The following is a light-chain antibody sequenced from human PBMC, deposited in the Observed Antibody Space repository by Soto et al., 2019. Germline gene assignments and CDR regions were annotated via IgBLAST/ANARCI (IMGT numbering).Light chain of an antibody. CDR1: QSVSSY. V-gene: IGKV3-11*01. J-gene: IGKJ1*01. CDR2: EAS. Sequence: EIVLTQSPGTLSLSPGARATLSCRASQSVSSYLAWYQQKPGQAPRFFRYEASNRATGIPARFSGGGSGTEFTLTISSLEPEDFEVYYCQQRSDWPWTFGQGTKVDIK. CDR3: QQRSDWPWT.